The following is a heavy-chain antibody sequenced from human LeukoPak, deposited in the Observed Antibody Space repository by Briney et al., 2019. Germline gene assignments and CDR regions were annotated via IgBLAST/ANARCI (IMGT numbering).Heavy chain of an antibody. Sequence: GGFLRLSCAASGFTFSGYSMNWVRQAPGKGLEWVSSISSSSSYIYYADSVKGRFTISRDNAKNSLYLQMNSLRAEDTAVYYCARGVVRYFDYWGQGALVTVSS. V-gene: IGHV3-21*01. CDR1: GFTFSGYS. J-gene: IGHJ4*02. CDR2: ISSSSSYI. D-gene: IGHD3-9*01. CDR3: ARGVVRYFDY.